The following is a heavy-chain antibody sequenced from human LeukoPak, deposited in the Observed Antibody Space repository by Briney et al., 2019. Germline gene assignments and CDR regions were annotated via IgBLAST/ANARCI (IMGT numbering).Heavy chain of an antibody. CDR2: ISFSGANS. CDR3: ARDIQLST. J-gene: IGHJ3*01. D-gene: IGHD5-24*01. CDR1: GFTFSDPA. V-gene: IGHV3-23*01. Sequence: GGSLRLSCAASGFTFSDPAMTWVRQAPGKGLDWVSLISFSGANSYYADSVKGRFTISRDNSKDTLFLQMNSLRAEDTAIYYCARDIQLSTWGLGTMVTVSS.